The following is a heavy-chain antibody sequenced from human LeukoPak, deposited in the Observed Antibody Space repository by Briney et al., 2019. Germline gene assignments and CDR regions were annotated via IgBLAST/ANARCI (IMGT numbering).Heavy chain of an antibody. J-gene: IGHJ4*02. CDR1: GGSISSYY. V-gene: IGHV4-4*07. CDR2: IYTSGST. D-gene: IGHD6-13*01. CDR3: ATGVHGITAAGDYYFDY. Sequence: SETLSLTCTVSGGSISSYYWSWIRQPAGKGLEWIGRIYTSGSTNYNPSLKSRVTMSVDTSKNQFSLKLSSVTAADTAVYYCATGVHGITAAGDYYFDYWGQGALVTVSS.